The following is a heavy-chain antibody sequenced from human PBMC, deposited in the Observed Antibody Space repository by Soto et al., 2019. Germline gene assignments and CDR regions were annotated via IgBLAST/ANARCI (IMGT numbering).Heavy chain of an antibody. J-gene: IGHJ4*02. CDR2: ISTRSDT. V-gene: IGHV3-21*01. CDR3: ASGSSWWGLFDY. Sequence: GSLRLSCAASGFPFTTYSMNWVRQAPGKGREWVSSISTRSDTYYADSVKGRFTISRDNANNSLYLQMNSLSVEDTAVYYCASGSSWWGLFDYWSQGTLVPVSS. D-gene: IGHD6-13*01. CDR1: GFPFTTYS.